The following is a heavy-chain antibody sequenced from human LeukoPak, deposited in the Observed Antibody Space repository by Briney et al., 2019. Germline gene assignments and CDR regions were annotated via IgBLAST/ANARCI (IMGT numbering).Heavy chain of an antibody. CDR2: IYSGGST. CDR3: AKYTHSSGFDY. V-gene: IGHV3-53*01. CDR1: GFTVSSHY. Sequence: GGSLRLSCAASGFTVSSHYMSWVRQAPGKGLEWVSVIYSGGSTYYADSVKGRFTFSRDNSKNTLYLQMNSLRAEDTAVYYCAKYTHSSGFDYWGQGTLVTVSS. D-gene: IGHD3-22*01. J-gene: IGHJ4*02.